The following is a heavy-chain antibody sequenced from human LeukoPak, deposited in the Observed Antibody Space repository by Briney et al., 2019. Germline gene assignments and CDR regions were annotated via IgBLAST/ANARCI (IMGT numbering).Heavy chain of an antibody. J-gene: IGHJ3*02. Sequence: SETLSLTCTVSGGSISSYYWSWIRQPPGKGLEWIGYIYYSGSTNYNPSLKSRVTISVDTSKNQFSLKLSSVTAADTAVYYCAKFLLGAFDIWGQGTMVTVSS. CDR2: IYYSGST. CDR1: GGSISSYY. V-gene: IGHV4-59*01. CDR3: AKFLLGAFDI. D-gene: IGHD3-3*01.